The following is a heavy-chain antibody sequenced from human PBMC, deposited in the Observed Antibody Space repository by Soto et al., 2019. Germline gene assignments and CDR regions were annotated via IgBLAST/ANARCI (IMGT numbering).Heavy chain of an antibody. Sequence: ASVKVSCKASGYTFTGYYMHWVRQAPGQGLEWMGWINPNSGGTNYAQKFQGWVTMTRDTSISTAYMELSRLRSDDTAVYYCARGDCSITSCYRGYSFVLSCQGTLLTVST. CDR1: GYTFTGYY. J-gene: IGHJ5*02. CDR2: INPNSGGT. CDR3: ARGDCSITSCYRGYSFVL. V-gene: IGHV1-2*04. D-gene: IGHD2-2*01.